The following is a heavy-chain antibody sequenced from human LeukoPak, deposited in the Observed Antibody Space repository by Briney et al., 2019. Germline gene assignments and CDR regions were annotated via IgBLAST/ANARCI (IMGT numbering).Heavy chain of an antibody. D-gene: IGHD5-24*01. CDR2: IYTSGST. V-gene: IGHV4-61*02. J-gene: IGHJ4*02. CDR3: ARGPADYNKLKPGDRDGYNYKSKRTPFDY. Sequence: SETLSLTCTVSGGSISSGSYYWSWIRQPAGKGLEWTGRIYTSGSTNYNPSLKSRVTISVDTSKNQFPLKLSSVTAADTAVYYCARGPADYNKLKPGDRDGYNYKSKRTPFDYWGQGTLVTVSS. CDR1: GGSISSGSYY.